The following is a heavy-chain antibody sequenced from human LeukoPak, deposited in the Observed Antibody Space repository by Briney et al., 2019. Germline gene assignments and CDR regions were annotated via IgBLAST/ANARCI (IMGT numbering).Heavy chain of an antibody. CDR3: ARDQDYFDSSGYHEY. CDR2: ISYNGDTT. D-gene: IGHD3-22*01. J-gene: IGHJ4*02. V-gene: IGHV3-30-3*01. CDR1: GFTFRSYA. Sequence: SGRSLRLSCAASGFTFRSYAMHWARQAPGKGLEWISFISYNGDTTYYADSVKGRFTISRDNSKSTVYLQMNSLRAEDTAVYYCARDQDYFDSSGYHEYWGQGTLVTVSS.